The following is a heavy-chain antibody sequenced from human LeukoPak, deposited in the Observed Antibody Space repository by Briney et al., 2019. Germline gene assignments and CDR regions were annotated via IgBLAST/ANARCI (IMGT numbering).Heavy chain of an antibody. D-gene: IGHD3-10*01. CDR3: ARADGVLWFGETIAPYFDY. Sequence: NSSETLSLTCTVSGGSISSYCWSWIRQPPGKGLEWIGYICYSGSTNYNPSLKSRVTISVDTSKNQFSLKLSSVTAADTAVYYCARADGVLWFGETIAPYFDYWGQGTLVTVSS. CDR2: ICYSGST. V-gene: IGHV4-59*01. CDR1: GGSISSYC. J-gene: IGHJ4*02.